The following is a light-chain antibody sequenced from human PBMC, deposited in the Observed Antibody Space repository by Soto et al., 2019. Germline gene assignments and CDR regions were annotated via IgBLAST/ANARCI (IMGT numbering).Light chain of an antibody. Sequence: EIVMTQSPAPLSVSPGERATLSCRASQSVSSNLAWYQQKPGQAPRLLMYGASTRATGITDRFSGSGSGTEFTLTISSLQSEDFAVYYCQQHNNWPPWTFGQGTKVEIK. CDR1: QSVSSN. V-gene: IGKV3-15*01. CDR3: QQHNNWPPWT. J-gene: IGKJ1*01. CDR2: GAS.